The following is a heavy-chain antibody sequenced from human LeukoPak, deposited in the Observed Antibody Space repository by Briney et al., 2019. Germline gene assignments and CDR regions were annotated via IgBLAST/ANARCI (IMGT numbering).Heavy chain of an antibody. D-gene: IGHD6-13*01. CDR1: RFTFDDYA. J-gene: IGHJ4*02. CDR3: AGEAAGTFDY. V-gene: IGHV3-9*01. CDR2: ISWNSGSI. Sequence: GRSLRLSCAASRFTFDDYAMHWVRQAPGKGLEWVSGISWNSGSIGYADSVKGRFTISRDNAKNSLYLQMNSLRAEDTALYYCAGEAAGTFDYWGQGTLVTVSS.